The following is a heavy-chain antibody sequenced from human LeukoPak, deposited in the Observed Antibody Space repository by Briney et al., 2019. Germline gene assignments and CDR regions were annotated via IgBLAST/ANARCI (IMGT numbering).Heavy chain of an antibody. Sequence: ASVKVSCKASGYTFTGYYMHWVRQATGQGLEWMGWINPNSGNTHYAQKFQGRVTMTRNTSISTAYMELRSLRSDDTAVYYCARARSDYGGAYDYWGQGTLVTVSS. CDR3: ARARSDYGGAYDY. CDR1: GYTFTGYY. D-gene: IGHD4-23*01. V-gene: IGHV1-8*02. CDR2: INPNSGNT. J-gene: IGHJ4*02.